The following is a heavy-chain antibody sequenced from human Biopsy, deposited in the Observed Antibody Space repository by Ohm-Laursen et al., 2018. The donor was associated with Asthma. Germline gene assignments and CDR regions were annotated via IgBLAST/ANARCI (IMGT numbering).Heavy chain of an antibody. Sequence: SLRLSCAASGFNLNTYTLSWVRQAPGQGLAWLSTISYDGKFKYFADSVKGRFTISRDYSKNTLYLQMNSLRLEDTGVYFCARDAGMNLVPGHWSFDLWGRGTLLTVSS. D-gene: IGHD1-14*01. J-gene: IGHJ2*01. CDR2: ISYDGKFK. CDR3: ARDAGMNLVPGHWSFDL. CDR1: GFNLNTYT. V-gene: IGHV3-30*04.